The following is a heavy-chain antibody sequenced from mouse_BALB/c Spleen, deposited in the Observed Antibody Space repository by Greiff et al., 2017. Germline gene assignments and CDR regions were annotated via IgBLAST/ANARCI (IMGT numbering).Heavy chain of an antibody. J-gene: IGHJ4*01. D-gene: IGHD1-1*01. Sequence: EVKLMESGGGLVKPGGSLKLSCAASGFAFSSYDMSWVRQTPEKRLEWVAYISSGGGSTYYPDTVKGRFTISRDNAKNTLYLQMSSLKSEDTAMYYCARHEGFITTVNAMDYWGQGTSVTVSS. V-gene: IGHV5-12-1*01. CDR3: ARHEGFITTVNAMDY. CDR2: ISSGGGST. CDR1: GFAFSSYD.